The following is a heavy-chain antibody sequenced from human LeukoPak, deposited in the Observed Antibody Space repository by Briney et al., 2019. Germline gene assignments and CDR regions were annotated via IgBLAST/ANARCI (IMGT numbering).Heavy chain of an antibody. CDR3: AKKGTSSGYTYFDY. Sequence: GGSLRLSCAASGFTFSSYAMNWVRQAPGKGLEWVSAICSNDNNTYYADSVKGRFTISRDNSKNTLYLQMNSLTAEDTAVYYCAKKGTSSGYTYFDYWGQGTLVTVSS. V-gene: IGHV3-23*01. CDR2: ICSNDNNT. D-gene: IGHD3-22*01. CDR1: GFTFSSYA. J-gene: IGHJ4*02.